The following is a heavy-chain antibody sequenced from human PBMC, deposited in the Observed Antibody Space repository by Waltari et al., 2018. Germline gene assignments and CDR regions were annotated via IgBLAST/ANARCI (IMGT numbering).Heavy chain of an antibody. CDR2: IYYSGST. J-gene: IGHJ4*02. CDR3: AWGTAVTTGDY. D-gene: IGHD4-17*01. V-gene: IGHV4-59*01. Sequence: QVQLQESGPGLVKPSETLSLTFPVSGGSISRYYWNWIRQPPGKGLEWIGYIYYSGSTNYNPSLKSRVTISVDTSKNQFSLKLSSVTAADTAVYYCAWGTAVTTGDYWGQGTLVTVSS. CDR1: GGSISRYY.